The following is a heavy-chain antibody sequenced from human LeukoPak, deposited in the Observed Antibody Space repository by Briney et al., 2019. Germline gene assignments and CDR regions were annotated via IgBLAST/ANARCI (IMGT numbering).Heavy chain of an antibody. J-gene: IGHJ4*02. Sequence: GASVKVSCKASGYTCIGYYIYWVRQAPGQGLEWMGWINPNSGGTNYAQNFQGRVTMTRDTSISTAYMELSRLTSDDTAVYYCARELDLYFFDYWGQGTLVTVSS. CDR2: INPNSGGT. D-gene: IGHD3-9*01. V-gene: IGHV1-2*02. CDR1: GYTCIGYY. CDR3: ARELDLYFFDY.